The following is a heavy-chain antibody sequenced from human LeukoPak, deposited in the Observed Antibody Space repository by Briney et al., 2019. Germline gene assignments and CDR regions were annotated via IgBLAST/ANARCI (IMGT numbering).Heavy chain of an antibody. J-gene: IGHJ4*02. CDR3: ARDVTAAFDY. Sequence: SETLSLTCTVSGGSISSYYWSWIRQPPGKGLEWIGNIYYSGSTNYNPSLKSRVTISVDTSKNQFSLKLSSVTAADTAVYYCARDVTAAFDYWGQGTLVTVSS. D-gene: IGHD6-13*01. V-gene: IGHV4-59*01. CDR2: IYYSGST. CDR1: GGSISSYY.